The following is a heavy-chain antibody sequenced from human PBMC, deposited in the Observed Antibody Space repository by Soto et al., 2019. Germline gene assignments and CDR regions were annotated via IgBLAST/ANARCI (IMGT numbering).Heavy chain of an antibody. Sequence: ASVKVSCKASGYTFTGYYMHWVRQAPGQGLEWMGWINPNSGGTNYAQKFQGWVTMTRDTSISTAYMELSRLRSDDTALYYCARGETGVDDGFDLWGQGTMVTVSS. J-gene: IGHJ3*01. CDR1: GYTFTGYY. V-gene: IGHV1-2*04. CDR2: INPNSGGT. CDR3: ARGETGVDDGFDL. D-gene: IGHD7-27*01.